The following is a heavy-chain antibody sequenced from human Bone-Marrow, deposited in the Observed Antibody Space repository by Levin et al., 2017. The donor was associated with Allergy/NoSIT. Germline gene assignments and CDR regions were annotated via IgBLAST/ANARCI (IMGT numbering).Heavy chain of an antibody. CDR2: IYPSDSDT. V-gene: IGHV5-51*01. J-gene: IGHJ6*01. Sequence: GESLKISCKTSGYSFTSYWIAWVRQVPGKGLEWMGIIYPSDSDTIYSPSFQGQVSISADKSTKTAHLQWTSLRASDSAVYFCARHPHFGVPSFYSGMDGGGQGTTVSGSA. CDR1: GYSFTSYW. CDR3: ARHPHFGVPSFYSGMDG. D-gene: IGHD3-3*01.